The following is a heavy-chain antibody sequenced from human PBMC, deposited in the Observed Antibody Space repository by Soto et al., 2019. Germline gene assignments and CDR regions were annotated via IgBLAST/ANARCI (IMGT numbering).Heavy chain of an antibody. V-gene: IGHV6-1*01. CDR3: ARISRYYDILTGYYIDYYYYGMDV. CDR1: GDSVSSNSAA. D-gene: IGHD3-9*01. CDR2: TYYRSKWYN. Sequence: LSQTLSITCAISGDSVSSNSAAWNWFRQSPSRGLEWLGRTYYRSKWYNDYAVSVKSRITINPDTSKNQFSLQLNSVTPEDTAVYYCARISRYYDILTGYYIDYYYYGMDVWGQGTTVTVSS. J-gene: IGHJ6*02.